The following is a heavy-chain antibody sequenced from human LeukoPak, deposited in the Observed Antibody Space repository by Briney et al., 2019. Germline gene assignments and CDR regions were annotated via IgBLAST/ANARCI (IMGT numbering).Heavy chain of an antibody. V-gene: IGHV1-18*01. CDR1: GYSFRSYG. CDR3: ARDCSSTSCYGFMDV. CDR2: ISAYDGNT. Sequence: ASVKVSCKASGYSFRSYGISWVRQAPGQGLEWMGWISAYDGNTNYPQKLQGRVTMTTDTSTTTAYMELRSLTSDDTAVYYRARDCSSTSCYGFMDVWGKGTTVTVSS. J-gene: IGHJ6*03. D-gene: IGHD2-2*01.